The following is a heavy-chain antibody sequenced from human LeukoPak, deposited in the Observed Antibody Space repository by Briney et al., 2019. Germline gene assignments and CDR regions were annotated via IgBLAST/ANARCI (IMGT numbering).Heavy chain of an antibody. V-gene: IGHV3-23*01. D-gene: IGHD4-11*01. CDR3: TKSRSGSSNWALQVFDN. J-gene: IGHJ4*02. CDR1: GFTFSNEA. Sequence: GSLRLSCAVSGFTFSNEAMGWVRQLRGGGVEGGSTIRPGGGTTYYAESMKGRFTISRDNSKSTLYLEMNSLRAEDTAVYYCTKSRSGSSNWALQVFDNWGQGALVTVSS. CDR2: IRPGGGTT.